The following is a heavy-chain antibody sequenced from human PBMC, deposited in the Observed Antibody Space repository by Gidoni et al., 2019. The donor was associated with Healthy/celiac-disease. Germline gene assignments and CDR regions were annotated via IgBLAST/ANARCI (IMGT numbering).Heavy chain of an antibody. CDR2: ISWDGGST. D-gene: IGHD6-13*01. CDR3: AKDIVGYSSSWYYFDY. J-gene: IGHJ4*02. V-gene: IGHV3-43*01. CDR1: GFTFDDYT. Sequence: EVQLVESGGVVVQPGGSLRLSCAASGFTFDDYTMHWVRQAPGKGLEWVSLISWDGGSTYYADSVKGRFTISRDNSKNSLYLQMNSLRTEDTALYYCAKDIVGYSSSWYYFDYWGQGTLVTVSS.